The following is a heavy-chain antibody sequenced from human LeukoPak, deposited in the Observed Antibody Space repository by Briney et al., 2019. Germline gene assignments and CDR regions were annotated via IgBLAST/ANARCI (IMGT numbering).Heavy chain of an antibody. V-gene: IGHV3-66*04. CDR2: IYSGGST. J-gene: IGHJ4*02. Sequence: GGSLRLSCAASGFTFSSYAMSWVRQAPGKGLEWVSVIYSGGSTYYADSVKGRFSISRDNSKNTLYLQMNSLGAEDTAVYYCARHLTYYYGSGTGPIDYWGQGTLVTVSS. CDR3: ARHLTYYYGSGTGPIDY. D-gene: IGHD3-10*01. CDR1: GFTFSSYA.